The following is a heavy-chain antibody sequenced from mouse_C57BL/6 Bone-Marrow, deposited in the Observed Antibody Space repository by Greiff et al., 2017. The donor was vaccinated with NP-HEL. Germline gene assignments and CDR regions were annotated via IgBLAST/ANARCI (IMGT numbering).Heavy chain of an antibody. V-gene: IGHV2-5*01. D-gene: IGHD1-1*02. CDR2: IWRGGST. J-gene: IGHJ4*01. CDR1: GFSLTSYG. CDR3: AKNLWWSYAMDY. Sequence: QVQLQQSGPGLVQPSQSLSITCTVSGFSLTSYGVHWVRQSPGKGLEWLGVIWRGGSTDYNAAFMSRLSITKDNSKSQVFFKMNSLQADDTAIYYWAKNLWWSYAMDYWGQGTAVTVSS.